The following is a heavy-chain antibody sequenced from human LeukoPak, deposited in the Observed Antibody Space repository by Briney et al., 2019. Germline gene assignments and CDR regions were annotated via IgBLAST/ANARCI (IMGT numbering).Heavy chain of an antibody. CDR3: TTDSSGSDY. J-gene: IGHJ4*02. Sequence: GGSLRLSCAASGFTFSSYWMHWIRHAPGKGLVWVSRIKRDGSSPAYADSVKGRFTISRDNAKNTLYLQMNSLKTEDTAVYYCTTDSSGSDYWGQGTLVTVSS. CDR2: IKRDGSSP. D-gene: IGHD3-22*01. CDR1: GFTFSSYW. V-gene: IGHV3-74*01.